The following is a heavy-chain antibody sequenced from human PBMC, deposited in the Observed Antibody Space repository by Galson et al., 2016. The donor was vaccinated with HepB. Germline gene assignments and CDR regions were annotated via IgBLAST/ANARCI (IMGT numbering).Heavy chain of an antibody. Sequence: SLRLSCAASGFTFSSYAMSWVRQAPGKGLEWVSVISGSGGSTYYADSVKGRFTISRDNSKNKLYLQMNSLRAEDTAVYYCAKGWDIVVVTAPVAFDIWGQGTMVTVSS. D-gene: IGHD2-21*02. CDR2: ISGSGGST. J-gene: IGHJ3*02. CDR1: GFTFSSYA. CDR3: AKGWDIVVVTAPVAFDI. V-gene: IGHV3-23*01.